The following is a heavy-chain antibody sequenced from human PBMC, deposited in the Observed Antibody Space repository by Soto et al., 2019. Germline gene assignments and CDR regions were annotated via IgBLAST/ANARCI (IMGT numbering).Heavy chain of an antibody. D-gene: IGHD4-17*01. V-gene: IGHV3-53*01. CDR2: IYSGGET. Sequence: DVQLVESGGGLIQPGGSLRLSCAASGFSVSDSYLSWVRQAPGKGLEWVSIIYSGGETYYADSLKGRFTISRDSSNNMLYLQMNNLRAEDTAVYYCARDSISYGPGVNDYWGQGTLVNVSS. CDR1: GFSVSDSY. CDR3: ARDSISYGPGVNDY. J-gene: IGHJ4*02.